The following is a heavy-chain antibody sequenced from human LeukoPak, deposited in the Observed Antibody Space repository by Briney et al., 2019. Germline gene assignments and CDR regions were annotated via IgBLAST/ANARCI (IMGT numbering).Heavy chain of an antibody. V-gene: IGHV4-34*08. Sequence: GSLRLSCAASGFTFSDYYMSWIRQAPGKGREGIGYIYHSGSTYYNPSLKSRVTISVDRSKNQFSLKLSSVTAADTAVYYCASTIFGVVITNFDYWGQGPLVTVSS. CDR1: GFTFSDYY. D-gene: IGHD3-3*01. J-gene: IGHJ4*02. CDR2: IYHSGST. CDR3: ASTIFGVVITNFDY.